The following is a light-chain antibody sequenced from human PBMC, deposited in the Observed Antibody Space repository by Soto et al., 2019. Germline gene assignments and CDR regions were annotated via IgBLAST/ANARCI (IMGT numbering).Light chain of an antibody. CDR1: SSNIGAGYD. J-gene: IGLJ2*01. CDR3: QSYDSSLSGSVV. Sequence: QSVLTQPPSVSVAPGQRFTISCTGSSSNIGAGYDVHWYQQLPGTAPKLLIYGNSNRPSGVPDRFSGSKSGTSASLAITGLQAEDEADYYCQSYDSSLSGSVVFGGGTKVTVL. V-gene: IGLV1-40*01. CDR2: GNS.